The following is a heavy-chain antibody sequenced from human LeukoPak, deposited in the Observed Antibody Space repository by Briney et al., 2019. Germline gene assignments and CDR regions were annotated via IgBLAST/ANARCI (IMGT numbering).Heavy chain of an antibody. J-gene: IGHJ4*02. CDR1: GFTFTNYS. V-gene: IGHV3-30*02. CDR2: IQIDGRNQ. CDR3: AKDVNFHCLGDCSDS. D-gene: IGHD2-15*01. Sequence: GGSLRLSCIASGFTFTNYSMYWVRQAPGKGLEWVAFIQIDGRNQYYADSVKGRFTISRDNSNNTLSLQMNSLRAEDTAVYYCAKDVNFHCLGDCSDSWGQGTLVTVSS.